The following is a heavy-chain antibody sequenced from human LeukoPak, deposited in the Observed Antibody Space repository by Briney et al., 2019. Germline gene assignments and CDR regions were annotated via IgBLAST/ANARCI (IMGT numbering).Heavy chain of an antibody. V-gene: IGHV3-23*01. J-gene: IGHJ4*02. CDR2: ISGSGGST. Sequence: PGGSLRLSCAASGFTFNSYAMSWVRRAPGKGLEWVSTISGSGGSTYYADSVKGRFTISRDNSNNTLYLQMNSLRAEDTAVYYCAKDDSRSYFDYWGQGTLVTVSS. CDR1: GFTFNSYA. D-gene: IGHD3-22*01. CDR3: AKDDSRSYFDY.